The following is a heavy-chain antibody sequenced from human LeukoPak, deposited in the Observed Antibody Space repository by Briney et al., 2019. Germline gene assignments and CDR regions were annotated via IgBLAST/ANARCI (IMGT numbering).Heavy chain of an antibody. CDR1: GFTFSSYS. D-gene: IGHD4-11*01. V-gene: IGHV3-21*01. CDR3: ARELLTYSNHKLGHYMDV. Sequence: PGGSLRLSCAASGFTFSSYSIDWVRQAPGKGLEWVSCISSSSSYIYYADSVKGRFTISRGNAKNSLYLQMNSLRAEDTAVYYCARELLTYSNHKLGHYMDVWGKGTTVTVSS. CDR2: ISSSSSYI. J-gene: IGHJ6*03.